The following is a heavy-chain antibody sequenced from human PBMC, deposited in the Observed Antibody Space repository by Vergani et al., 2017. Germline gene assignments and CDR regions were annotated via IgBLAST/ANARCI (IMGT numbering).Heavy chain of an antibody. J-gene: IGHJ6*03. CDR1: GFSFSSHA. D-gene: IGHD3-10*01. CDR3: AKAGSVTSGSLQYNFYMDV. V-gene: IGHV3-30*18. CDR2: ISNDGSKK. Sequence: QVQLAESGGGRVQPGRSLRLSCAASGFSFSSHAIHWVRQAPGKGLEWVAVISNDGSKKYDADSVKGRFTISRDNSKNTLDLQMNSLRTQYTAVYYCAKAGSVTSGSLQYNFYMDVWGKGTTVTVS.